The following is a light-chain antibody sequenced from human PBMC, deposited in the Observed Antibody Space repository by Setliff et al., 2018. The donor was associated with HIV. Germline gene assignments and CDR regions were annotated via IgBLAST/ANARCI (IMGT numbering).Light chain of an antibody. J-gene: IGLJ1*01. Sequence: QSVLTKPASVSGSPGHSITISCTGSNSAIGSDNFVSWYQHHPGKAPKLMIYEVSNRPSGVSSRFPASKSGNTASRTSSGLQTEDEADYYCSSYTHFTTRVFGTGTKVTV. CDR1: NSAIGSDNF. CDR3: SSYTHFTTRV. V-gene: IGLV2-14*01. CDR2: EVS.